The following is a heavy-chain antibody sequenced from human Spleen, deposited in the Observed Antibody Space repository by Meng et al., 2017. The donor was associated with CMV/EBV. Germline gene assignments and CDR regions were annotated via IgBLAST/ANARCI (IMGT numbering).Heavy chain of an antibody. J-gene: IGHJ6*02. Sequence: SETLSLTCTVSGGSLDIYYWSWIRQPPGKGLEWIGYISYSGITNYNPSLKSRVTISVDTSKNQFSLKLSSVTAADTAVYYCASSWYCGTISCPGGMDVWGQGTTVTVSS. D-gene: IGHD2-2*01. V-gene: IGHV4-59*01. CDR1: GGSLDIYY. CDR2: ISYSGIT. CDR3: ASSWYCGTISCPGGMDV.